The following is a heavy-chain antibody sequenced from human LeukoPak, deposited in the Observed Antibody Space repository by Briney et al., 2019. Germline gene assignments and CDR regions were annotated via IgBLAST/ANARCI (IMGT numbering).Heavy chain of an antibody. CDR3: AIISYFFDY. V-gene: IGHV3-23*01. Sequence: GSLRLSCAASGFTFSSYAVNWVRQAPGKGLEWVSAISGSGGNTYYADSVKGRFTISRDNSKNTLYLQMNSLRAEDTAVYYCAIISYFFDYWGQGTLVTVSS. CDR1: GFTFSSYA. D-gene: IGHD2-2*01. CDR2: ISGSGGNT. J-gene: IGHJ4*02.